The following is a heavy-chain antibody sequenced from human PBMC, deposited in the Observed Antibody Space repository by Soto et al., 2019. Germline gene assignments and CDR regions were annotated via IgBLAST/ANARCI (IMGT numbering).Heavy chain of an antibody. CDR2: IKADGSST. CDR3: ARGIHGYYAFDV. Sequence: PGGSLRLSCAASGFTFSSYWMHWVRQAPGKGLVWVARIKADGSSTNYADSVKGRFTISIDNAQNTLFLQINSLTAEDTAVYSCARGIHGYYAFDVWGQGTMVTVSS. D-gene: IGHD5-18*01. J-gene: IGHJ3*01. V-gene: IGHV3-74*01. CDR1: GFTFSSYW.